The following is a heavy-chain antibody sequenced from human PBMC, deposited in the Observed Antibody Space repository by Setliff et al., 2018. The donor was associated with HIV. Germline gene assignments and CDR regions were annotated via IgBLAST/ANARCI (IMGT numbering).Heavy chain of an antibody. D-gene: IGHD3-3*01. J-gene: IGHJ3*02. CDR1: GDSINSGGYS. CDR2: IDQSGDT. V-gene: IGHV4-30-2*01. CDR3: ARPLNASYNFWGDAFAI. Sequence: SETLSLTCAVSGDSINSGGYSWSWIRQPPGKGLEWIGYIDQSGDTYYTPSLKSRVTISVDRSNSHFSLNLSSVTAADTAVYYCARPLNASYNFWGDAFAIWGQGTMVTVSS.